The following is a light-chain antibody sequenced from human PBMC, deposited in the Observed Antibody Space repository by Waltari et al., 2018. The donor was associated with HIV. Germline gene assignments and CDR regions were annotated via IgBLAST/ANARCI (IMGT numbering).Light chain of an antibody. V-gene: IGLV1-40*01. CDR3: QSYVSSVNVV. J-gene: IGLJ3*02. CDR2: ANT. CDR1: SSNIRAASA. Sequence: QSVLTQPPSVAGAPGQTLTIPCTGSSSNIRAASAVQWYQQVPGTTPNLLIYANTNRPSGVPDRCSGSKSGTSASLAISGLQTEDEADYYCQSYVSSVNVVFGGGTRVTVL.